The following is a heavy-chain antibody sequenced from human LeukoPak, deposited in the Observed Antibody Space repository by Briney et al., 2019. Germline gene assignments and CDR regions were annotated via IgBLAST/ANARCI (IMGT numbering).Heavy chain of an antibody. CDR2: INPNSGGT. D-gene: IGHD3-22*01. J-gene: IGHJ6*03. CDR3: ASGYYDSTGSVYYYYYMDV. Sequence: ASVKVSCKASGYTFTCYYMHWVRQAPGQGLEGMGWINPNSGGTNYAQKFQGRVTMTRDTSISTAYMELSRLRSDDTAVYYCASGYYDSTGSVYYYYYMDVWGKGTTVTVSS. CDR1: GYTFTCYY. V-gene: IGHV1-2*02.